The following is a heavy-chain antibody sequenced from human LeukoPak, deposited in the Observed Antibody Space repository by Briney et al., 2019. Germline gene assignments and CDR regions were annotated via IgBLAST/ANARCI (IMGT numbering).Heavy chain of an antibody. V-gene: IGHV4-30-4*07. J-gene: IGHJ4*02. CDR3: ATAGPYGGSSGYPVGY. CDR2: IFYSGHT. CDR1: GGSISSSGYS. Sequence: SETLSLTCAVSGGSISSSGYSWSWIRQPPGKGLEYLAYIFYSGHTYYNPSLKSRLSISLDTSKNQFSLKLTSVTAADTALYYCATAGPYGGSSGYPVGYWGQGTLVTVSS. D-gene: IGHD3-22*01.